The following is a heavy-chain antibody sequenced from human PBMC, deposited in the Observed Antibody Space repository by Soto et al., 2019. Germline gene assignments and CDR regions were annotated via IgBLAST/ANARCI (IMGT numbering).Heavy chain of an antibody. V-gene: IGHV4-28*01. CDR2: IYKTGGT. CDR3: ASPKIAFYNWFDP. J-gene: IGHJ5*02. CDR1: DYSISSGHW. D-gene: IGHD3-3*02. Sequence: PSETLSLTCAVSDYSISSGHWWGWVRQAPGKGLEWIGYIYKTGGTYYNPSLKSRVTMSVDTSKNQFSLNLSSVTAVDTAVYYCASPKIAFYNWFDPWGQGTLVTVSS.